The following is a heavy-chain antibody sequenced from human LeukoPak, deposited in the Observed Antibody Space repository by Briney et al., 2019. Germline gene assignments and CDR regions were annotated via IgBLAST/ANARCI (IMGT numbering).Heavy chain of an antibody. V-gene: IGHV3-53*01. D-gene: IGHD6-19*01. CDR3: ARDLSFWYSSGSADY. CDR1: GFTVSSNY. CDR2: IYSGGST. Sequence: PGGSLRLSCAASGFTVSSNYMSWVRQAPGKGLEWVSVIYSGGSTYYADSVKGRFTISRDNSKNTLYLQMNSLRAEDTAVYYCARDLSFWYSSGSADYWGQGTLVTVSS. J-gene: IGHJ4*02.